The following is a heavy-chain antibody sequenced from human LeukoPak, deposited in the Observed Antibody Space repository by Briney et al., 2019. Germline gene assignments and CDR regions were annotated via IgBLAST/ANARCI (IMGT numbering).Heavy chain of an antibody. D-gene: IGHD4-17*01. CDR3: ARDYADYVGYFFFDY. CDR1: GFTFSDYA. Sequence: GGSLRLSCAASGFTFSDYAMSWVRQAPGKGPEWVSAITGSGGSTYYADSAKGRFTISRDNSQNTLYLQMNSLRAEDTAVYYCARDYADYVGYFFFDYWGQGTLVTVSS. V-gene: IGHV3-23*01. CDR2: ITGSGGST. J-gene: IGHJ4*02.